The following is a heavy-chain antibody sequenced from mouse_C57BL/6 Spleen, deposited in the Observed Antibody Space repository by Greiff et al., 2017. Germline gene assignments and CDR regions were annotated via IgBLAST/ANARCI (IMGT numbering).Heavy chain of an antibody. J-gene: IGHJ3*01. D-gene: IGHD3-2*02. Sequence: QVQLQQPGAELVKPGASVKLSCKASGYTFTSYWMQWVKQRPGQGLEWIGEIDPSDSYTNYNPKFKGKATLTVDTSSSTAYMQLSSLTSEDSAVYYCASTDSSGDYWFAYWGQGTLVTVSA. CDR1: GYTFTSYW. V-gene: IGHV1-50*01. CDR3: ASTDSSGDYWFAY. CDR2: IDPSDSYT.